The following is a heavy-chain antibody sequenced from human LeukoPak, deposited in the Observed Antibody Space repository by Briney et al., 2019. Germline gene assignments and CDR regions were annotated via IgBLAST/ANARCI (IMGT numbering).Heavy chain of an antibody. V-gene: IGHV1-69*06. J-gene: IGHJ3*02. CDR3: ARGKWELLRDHDAFDI. Sequence: ASVKVSCKASGGTFSSYAISWVRQAPGQGLEWMGGIIPIFGTPSYAQKFQGRVTITADKSTCTAYMELSSLRSEDTAVYYCARGKWELLRDHDAFDIWGQGTMVTVSS. CDR2: IIPIFGTP. CDR1: GGTFSSYA. D-gene: IGHD1-26*01.